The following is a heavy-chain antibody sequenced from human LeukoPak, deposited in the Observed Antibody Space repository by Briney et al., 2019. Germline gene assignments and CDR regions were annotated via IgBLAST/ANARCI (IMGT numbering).Heavy chain of an antibody. CDR2: IYYTGST. CDR3: ARVSPMQYYYGMDV. V-gene: IGHV4-31*11. D-gene: IGHD2-2*01. Sequence: PSETLSLTCAVSVGSIIRGGYYWSWIRQCPGKGLEWIGNIYYTGSTYYTPSLKSRVTIFIDTANNQFSLKLTSVTAADTAVYYCARVSPMQYYYGMDVWGQGTTVTVSS. CDR1: VGSIIRGGYY. J-gene: IGHJ6*02.